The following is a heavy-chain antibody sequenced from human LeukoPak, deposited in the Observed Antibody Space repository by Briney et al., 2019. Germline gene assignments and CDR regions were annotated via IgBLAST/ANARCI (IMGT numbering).Heavy chain of an antibody. J-gene: IGHJ4*02. V-gene: IGHV4-31*03. CDR2: IYYSGST. CDR1: GGSISSSSYY. D-gene: IGHD6-13*01. CDR3: ARESRYSSSDY. Sequence: SETLSLTCTVSGGSISSSSYYWGWIRQHPGKGLEWIGYIYYSGSTYYNPSLKSRVTISVDTSKNQFSLKLSSVTAADTAVYYCARESRYSSSDYWGQGTLVTVSS.